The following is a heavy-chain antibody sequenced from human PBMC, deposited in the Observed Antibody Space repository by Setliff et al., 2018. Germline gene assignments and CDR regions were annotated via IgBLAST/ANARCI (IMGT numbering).Heavy chain of an antibody. J-gene: IGHJ4*02. CDR2: IKSKTDGGTT. CDR3: ITSSSWYPFDY. V-gene: IGHV3-15*01. D-gene: IGHD6-13*01. CDR1: GFTFSNVW. Sequence: PGESLKISCAASGFTFSNVWMSWVRQAPGRGLEWVGRIKSKTDGGTTDYAAPVKGRFTISRDDSKNTLYLQMNSLKTEDIAVYYCITSSSWYPFDYWGQGTLVTVSS.